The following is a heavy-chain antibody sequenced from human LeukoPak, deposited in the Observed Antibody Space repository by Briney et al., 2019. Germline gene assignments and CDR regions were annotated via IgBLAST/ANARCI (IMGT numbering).Heavy chain of an antibody. V-gene: IGHV3-49*04. J-gene: IGHJ4*02. CDR1: GFAFDDFA. CDR3: SRIGLVDFDY. CDR2: IRRRAYGGAA. Sequence: GQSLRLSCTTSGFAFDDFAMSWVRQPAGKGLEWVGFIRRRAYGGAAEYAASVKGRFIISRDDSKGIAYLQMNSLKTEDTAVYYCSRIGLVDFDYWGQGSRVIVPP.